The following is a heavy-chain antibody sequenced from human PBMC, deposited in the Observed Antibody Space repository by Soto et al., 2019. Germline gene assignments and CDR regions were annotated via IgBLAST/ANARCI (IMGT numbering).Heavy chain of an antibody. CDR1: GYTFTGYY. V-gene: IGHV1-2*04. D-gene: IGHD6-13*01. Sequence: ASVKVSCKASGYTFTGYYMHWVRQAPGQGLEWMGWINPNSGGTNYAQKFQGWVTMTRDTSISTAYMELSRLRSDDTAVYYCARGASGQQQPLEDAFDIWGKVPMVT. CDR2: INPNSGGT. CDR3: ARGASGQQQPLEDAFDI. J-gene: IGHJ3*02.